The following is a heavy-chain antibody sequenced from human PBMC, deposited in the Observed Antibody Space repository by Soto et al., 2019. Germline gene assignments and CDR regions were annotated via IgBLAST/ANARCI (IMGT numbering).Heavy chain of an antibody. CDR3: AASIFYYGMDV. CDR1: GYTFTNYW. CDR2: IYPGDSDT. J-gene: IGHJ6*02. Sequence: GESLKISCKGSGYTFTNYWIGWVRQMPGKGPEWMGIIYPGDSDTKYNPPFQGQVTISADKSITTTCLQWSSLKASDTAIYYCAASIFYYGMDVWGQGTTVTVSS. V-gene: IGHV5-51*01.